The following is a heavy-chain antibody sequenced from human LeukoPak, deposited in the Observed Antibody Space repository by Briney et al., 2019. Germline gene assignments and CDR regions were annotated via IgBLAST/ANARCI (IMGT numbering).Heavy chain of an antibody. CDR3: ARYYGDSGSQYYFDY. D-gene: IGHD3-22*01. J-gene: IGHJ4*02. V-gene: IGHV3-15*01. CDR2: IKSKTDGGTT. Sequence: GGSLRLSCAASGFTFSDAWMSWVRQAPGKGLEWVGRIKSKTDGGTTDYAAAVKGRFTIARDGSKNTLYLQMNSLKIEDTAVYYCARYYGDSGSQYYFDYWGQGTLVTVSS. CDR1: GFTFSDAW.